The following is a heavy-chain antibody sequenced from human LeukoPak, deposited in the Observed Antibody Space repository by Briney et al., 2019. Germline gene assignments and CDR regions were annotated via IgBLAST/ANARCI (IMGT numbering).Heavy chain of an antibody. CDR3: ASGEWSSSAYALFDY. D-gene: IGHD6-6*01. CDR2: INPTSGGT. V-gene: IGHV1-2*02. J-gene: IGHJ4*02. Sequence: ASVKVSCKASGYTFTSYAMNWVRQAPGQGLEWMGWINPTSGGTNYAQKFQGRVTMTRDTSISTAYMELSRLRSDDTAVYYCASGEWSSSAYALFDYWGQGTLVTVSS. CDR1: GYTFTSYA.